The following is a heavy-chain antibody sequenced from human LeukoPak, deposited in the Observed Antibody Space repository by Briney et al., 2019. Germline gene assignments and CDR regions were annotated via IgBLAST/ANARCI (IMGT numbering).Heavy chain of an antibody. J-gene: IGHJ3*02. CDR3: AGGGGGFAFDI. Sequence: GGSLRLSCAASGFTFDDYGMSWVRQAPGKGLEWVSGINWNGGSTGYADSVKGRFTISRDNAKNSLYLQMNSLRAEDTALYHCAGGGGGFAFDIWGQGTMVTVSS. D-gene: IGHD2-15*01. V-gene: IGHV3-20*01. CDR1: GFTFDDYG. CDR2: INWNGGST.